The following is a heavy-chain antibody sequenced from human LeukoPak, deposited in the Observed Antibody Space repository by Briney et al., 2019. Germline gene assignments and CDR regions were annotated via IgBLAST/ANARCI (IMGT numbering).Heavy chain of an antibody. Sequence: ASVKVSCKASGYTFTSFDINWVRQATGQGPEWMGWMNPGSGNTGCAQRFRGRVTMTRDTSISTAYLELSSLTSEDTAVYYCASHTYYLSSGSFGHWGQGTLVTVSS. V-gene: IGHV1-8*01. CDR2: MNPGSGNT. CDR3: ASHTYYLSSGSFGH. J-gene: IGHJ4*02. D-gene: IGHD3-10*01. CDR1: GYTFTSFD.